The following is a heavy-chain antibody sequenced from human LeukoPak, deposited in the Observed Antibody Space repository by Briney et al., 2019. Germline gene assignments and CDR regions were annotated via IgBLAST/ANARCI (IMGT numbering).Heavy chain of an antibody. CDR3: ARHGLDY. Sequence: PGGSLRLSCAASGLSFSSFWMNWVRQAPGKGLEWVANMKEDGSEKYYVDSVKGRVTISRDNANKSLYLQMNSLRAEDTAVYYCARHGLDYWGQGTPVTVSS. J-gene: IGHJ4*02. CDR1: GLSFSSFW. V-gene: IGHV3-7*01. D-gene: IGHD2-8*01. CDR2: MKEDGSEK.